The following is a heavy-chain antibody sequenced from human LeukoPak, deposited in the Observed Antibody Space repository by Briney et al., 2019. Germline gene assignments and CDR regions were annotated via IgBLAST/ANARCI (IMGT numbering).Heavy chain of an antibody. CDR2: MNPNSGNT. J-gene: IGHJ1*01. CDR3: ARGPATQGVRH. D-gene: IGHD1-1*01. V-gene: IGHV1-8*01. Sequence: GASVKVSCKTSGYTFTSYDINWVRQAAGQGLEWMGWMNPNSGNTGYAQKFQGRVTITSSTSTSTAFMELGSLTSDDTAVYYCARGPATQGVRHWGQGTLVTVSS. CDR1: GYTFTSYD.